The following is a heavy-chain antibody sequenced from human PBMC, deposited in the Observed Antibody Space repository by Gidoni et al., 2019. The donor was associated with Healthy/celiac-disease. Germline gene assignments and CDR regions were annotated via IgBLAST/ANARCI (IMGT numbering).Heavy chain of an antibody. D-gene: IGHD2-2*01. CDR1: GGSISSGGYY. V-gene: IGHV4-31*03. CDR2: IYYSGST. J-gene: IGHJ6*02. CDR3: ARVLGYCSSTSCDRYYYYGMDV. Sequence: QVQLQESGPGLVKPSQTLSLTCTVSGGSISSGGYYWSWSRQHPGKGLEWIGYIYYSGSTYYNPSLKSRVTISVDTSKNQFSLKLSSVTAADTAVYYCARVLGYCSSTSCDRYYYYGMDVWGQGTTVTVSS.